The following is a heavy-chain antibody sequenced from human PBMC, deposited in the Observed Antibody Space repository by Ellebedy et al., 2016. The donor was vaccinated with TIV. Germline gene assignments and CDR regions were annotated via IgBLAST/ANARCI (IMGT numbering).Heavy chain of an antibody. J-gene: IGHJ4*02. CDR2: ISGSGGST. CDR3: ARKILSATSDC. CDR1: GFTFSSYA. V-gene: IGHV3-23*01. Sequence: GESLKISXAASGFTFSSYAMSWVRQAPGKGLEWVSAISGSGGSTYYADSVKGRFTISRDNMKNSLYLQMNSLTADDTGVYYCARKILSATSDCWGQGTLVTVSS. D-gene: IGHD1-26*01.